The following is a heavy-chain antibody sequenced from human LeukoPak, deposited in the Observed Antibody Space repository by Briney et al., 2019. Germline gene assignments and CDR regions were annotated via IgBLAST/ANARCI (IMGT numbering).Heavy chain of an antibody. D-gene: IGHD4-23*01. V-gene: IGHV4-30-2*01. CDR3: ARLLVRWQITSKESSDY. CDR2: FYGSGSA. CDR1: GDSISSGAYY. J-gene: IGHJ4*02. Sequence: SETLSLTCTVSGDSISSGAYYWSWIRQPPGKGLEWIGYFYGSGSASYNPSLKSRVTISVDRSNNQFSLKMSSVTAADTAVYYCARLLVRWQITSKESSDYWGQGTLVTVSS.